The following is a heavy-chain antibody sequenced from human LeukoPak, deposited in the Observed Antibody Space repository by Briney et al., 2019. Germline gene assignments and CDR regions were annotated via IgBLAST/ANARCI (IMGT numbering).Heavy chain of an antibody. CDR3: ARVDTSGSDAFDI. Sequence: PGGSLRLSCAASGFTFSTYSMNWVRQAPGKGLEWVSFITSSSSYIYYADSVKGRFTISRDNAKNLLSLQMNSLRAEDTAVYYCARVDTSGSDAFDIWGQGTMVTVSS. J-gene: IGHJ3*02. D-gene: IGHD3-22*01. CDR2: ITSSSSYI. V-gene: IGHV3-21*01. CDR1: GFTFSTYS.